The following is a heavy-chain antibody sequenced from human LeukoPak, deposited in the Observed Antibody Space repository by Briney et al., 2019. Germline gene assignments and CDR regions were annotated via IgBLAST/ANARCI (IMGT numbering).Heavy chain of an antibody. CDR2: ISYDGSNK. J-gene: IGHJ4*02. CDR1: GFTFSSYG. Sequence: GGSLRLSCAASGFTFSSYGMHWVRQAPGKGLEYVAVISYDGSNKYYADSVKGRFTISRDNSKNTLYLQMNSLRAEDTAAYYCAKDSDDYGELRDFAYWGQGTLVTVSP. V-gene: IGHV3-30*18. CDR3: AKDSDDYGELRDFAY. D-gene: IGHD4-17*01.